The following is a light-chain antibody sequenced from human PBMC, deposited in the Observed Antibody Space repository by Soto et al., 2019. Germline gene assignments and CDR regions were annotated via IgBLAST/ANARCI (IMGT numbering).Light chain of an antibody. CDR3: QRFGTSPPWT. Sequence: EIVLTQSPGTLSLSPGERATLSCRASQSLSSSYLAWYQQKPGQAPRLLIYGTSIRATGIPDRCSGSGSGTDFTLTITRLEPEDFAVYYCQRFGTSPPWTFGQGTKVEFK. J-gene: IGKJ1*01. CDR2: GTS. CDR1: QSLSSSY. V-gene: IGKV3-20*01.